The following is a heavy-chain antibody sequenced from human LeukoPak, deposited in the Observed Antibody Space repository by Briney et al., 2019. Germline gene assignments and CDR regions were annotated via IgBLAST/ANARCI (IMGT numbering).Heavy chain of an antibody. CDR1: GFTLSSYW. J-gene: IGHJ4*02. CDR3: ARDPSTYYYDSSGYYWSGY. V-gene: IGHV3-74*01. Sequence: GGSLRLSCAASGFTLSSYWIYWVRQAPGKGLVWVSRINSDGSTTTYADSVKGRFTISRDNAKNTVYLQMNSLRAEDTAVYYCARDPSTYYYDSSGYYWSGYWGQGTLVTVSS. D-gene: IGHD3-22*01. CDR2: INSDGSTT.